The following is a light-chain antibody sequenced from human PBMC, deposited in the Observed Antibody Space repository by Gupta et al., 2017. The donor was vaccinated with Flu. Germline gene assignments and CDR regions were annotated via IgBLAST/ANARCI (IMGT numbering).Light chain of an antibody. CDR2: DAS. J-gene: IGKJ5*01. CDR1: QDIANY. CDR3: QQYYNLPSVT. Sequence: DIQMTQSPSSLSASVGDRVTITCQASQDIANYLNWYQQRLGKAPKLLIYDASNLETGVPSRFSGSGSGTDFIFTISSLQPEDIATYYCQQYYNLPSVTFGQGTRLEIK. V-gene: IGKV1-33*01.